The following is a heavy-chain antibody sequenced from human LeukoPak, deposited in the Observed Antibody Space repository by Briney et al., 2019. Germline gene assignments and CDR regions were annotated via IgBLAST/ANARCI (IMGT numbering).Heavy chain of an antibody. D-gene: IGHD2-2*02. J-gene: IGHJ6*03. Sequence: SETLSLTCTVSGYSISSGYYWGWIRQPPGKGLEWIGSIYHSGSTYYNPSLKSRVTISVDTSKNQFSLKLSSVTAADTAVYYCARAGVAAIPHYYMDVWGKGTTVTVSS. CDR2: IYHSGST. V-gene: IGHV4-38-2*02. CDR1: GYSISSGYY. CDR3: ARAGVAAIPHYYMDV.